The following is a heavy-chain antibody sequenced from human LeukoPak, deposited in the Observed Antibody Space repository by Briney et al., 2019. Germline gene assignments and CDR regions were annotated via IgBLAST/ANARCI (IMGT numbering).Heavy chain of an antibody. Sequence: ASVKVSCKASGYTFTSYGISWVRQAPGQGLEWMGWISAYNGNTNYAQKLQGRVTMTTDTSTSTAYMEPRSLRSDDTAVYYCARDKVGQWLIPFDYWGQGTLVTVSS. J-gene: IGHJ4*02. CDR2: ISAYNGNT. D-gene: IGHD6-19*01. V-gene: IGHV1-18*01. CDR3: ARDKVGQWLIPFDY. CDR1: GYTFTSYG.